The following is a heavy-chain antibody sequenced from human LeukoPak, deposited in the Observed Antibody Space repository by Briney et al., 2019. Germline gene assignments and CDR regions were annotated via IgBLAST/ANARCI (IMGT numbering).Heavy chain of an antibody. CDR1: GFTFSSYA. Sequence: KAGGSLRLSCAASGFTFSSYAMHWVRQAPGKGLEWVAVISYDGRNKYYTDSVKGRFPISRDNSKNTLYLQMNSLRAEDTAVYCCARAMVTIYYYYMDVWGKGTTVTISS. J-gene: IGHJ6*03. D-gene: IGHD5-18*01. CDR2: ISYDGRNK. CDR3: ARAMVTIYYYYMDV. V-gene: IGHV3-30*04.